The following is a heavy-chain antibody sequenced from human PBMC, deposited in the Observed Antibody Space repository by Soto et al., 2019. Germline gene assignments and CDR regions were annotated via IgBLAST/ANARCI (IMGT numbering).Heavy chain of an antibody. Sequence: GGTLRLSCAASGFTFSNYAMNWVRQAPGKGLEWVAIIGGIGQYAFYADSVKGRFTFSRDNSKNTIYLEMNNLRTEDTAIYFCSKGGTSHIYGIASRGPRSAVTVSA. CDR2: IGGIGQYA. V-gene: IGHV3-23*01. CDR3: SKGGTSHIYGIAS. CDR1: GFTFSNYA. D-gene: IGHD5-18*01. J-gene: IGHJ1*01.